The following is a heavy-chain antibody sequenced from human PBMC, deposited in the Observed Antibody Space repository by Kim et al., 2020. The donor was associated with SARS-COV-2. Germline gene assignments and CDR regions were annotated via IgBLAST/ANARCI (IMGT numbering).Heavy chain of an antibody. D-gene: IGHD3-22*01. CDR1: GFTFSSYG. V-gene: IGHV3-33*01. Sequence: GGSLRLSCAASGFTFSSYGMHWVRQAPGKGLEWVAVIWYDGSNKYYADSVKGRFTISRDNSKNTLYLQMNSLRAEDTAVYYCARGSEIGFHYYDSNGYLDAFDIWGQGTMVTVSS. J-gene: IGHJ3*02. CDR3: ARGSEIGFHYYDSNGYLDAFDI. CDR2: IWYDGSNK.